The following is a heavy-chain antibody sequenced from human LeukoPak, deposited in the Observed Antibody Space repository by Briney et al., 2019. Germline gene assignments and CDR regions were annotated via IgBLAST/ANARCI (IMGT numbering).Heavy chain of an antibody. Sequence: GGSLRLSCAASGFTVSSNYMSWARQAPGKGLEWVSVIYSGGSTYYADSVKGRFTISRHNSKNTLYLQMNSLRAEDTAVYYCARDSVMDAFDIWGQGTMVTVSS. CDR1: GFTVSSNY. J-gene: IGHJ3*02. CDR3: ARDSVMDAFDI. CDR2: IYSGGST. D-gene: IGHD2-21*01. V-gene: IGHV3-53*04.